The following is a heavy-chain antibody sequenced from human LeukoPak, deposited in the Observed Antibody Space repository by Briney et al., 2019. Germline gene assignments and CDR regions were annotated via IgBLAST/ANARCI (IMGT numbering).Heavy chain of an antibody. CDR3: ARIQQPYAFDI. V-gene: IGHV5-51*01. D-gene: IGHD5-18*01. CDR1: GYSFTTYY. Sequence: GESLKTSCKGSGYSFTTYYIAWVRQMPGKGLEWMGMIYPGDSDTRYSPSFQGQVTISADKSISTAYLQWSSLKASDTAMYYCARIQQPYAFDIWGQGTMVTVSS. J-gene: IGHJ3*02. CDR2: IYPGDSDT.